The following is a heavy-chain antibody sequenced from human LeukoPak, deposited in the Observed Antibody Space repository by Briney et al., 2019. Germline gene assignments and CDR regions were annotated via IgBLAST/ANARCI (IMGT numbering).Heavy chain of an antibody. CDR1: GGSISSGGYS. D-gene: IGHD6-19*01. Sequence: SETLSPTCAVSGGSISSGGYSWSWIRQPPGKGLEWIGYIYHSGSTYYNPSLKSRVTISVDRSKNQFSLKLSSVTAADTAVYYCATSSSGPTRDAFDIWGQGTMVTVSS. V-gene: IGHV4-30-2*01. CDR3: ATSSSGPTRDAFDI. CDR2: IYHSGST. J-gene: IGHJ3*02.